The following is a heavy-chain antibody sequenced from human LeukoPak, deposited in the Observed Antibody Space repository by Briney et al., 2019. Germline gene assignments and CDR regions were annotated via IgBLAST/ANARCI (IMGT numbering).Heavy chain of an antibody. CDR2: IYYSGST. CDR1: GGSISSSSYY. Sequence: SETLSLTCTVSGGSISSSSYYWGWIRQPPGKGLEWIGSIYYSGSTYYNPSLKSRVTISVGTSKNQFSLKLSSVTAADTAVYYCARLLEWLPKDWGQEPWSPSPQ. CDR3: ARLLEWLPKD. J-gene: IGHJ4*01. V-gene: IGHV4-39*07. D-gene: IGHD5-12*01.